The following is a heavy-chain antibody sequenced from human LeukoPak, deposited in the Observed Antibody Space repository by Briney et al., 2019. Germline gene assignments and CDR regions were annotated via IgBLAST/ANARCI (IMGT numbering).Heavy chain of an antibody. V-gene: IGHV3-7*03. Sequence: PGGSLRLSCAASGFTFSSYWMSWVRQAPGKGLEWVANIKQDGSEKYYVDSVKGRFTISRDNAKNSFYLQMNSLRAEDTAVYYCARDVPHNWFDTWGQGTLVTVSS. CDR3: ARDVPHNWFDT. CDR1: GFTFSSYW. CDR2: IKQDGSEK. J-gene: IGHJ5*02.